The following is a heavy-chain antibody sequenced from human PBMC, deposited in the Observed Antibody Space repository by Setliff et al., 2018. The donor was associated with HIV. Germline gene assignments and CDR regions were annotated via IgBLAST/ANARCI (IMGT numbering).Heavy chain of an antibody. Sequence: GASVKVSCKASGYNLVSYDISWVRQAPGQGLEWMGWISGYNGNTNYAEEFRGRVTMTTDTSTSTVYMELRSLRSDDTAVYYCARVPNRGEFYYYYYYMDVWGKGTTVTVSS. D-gene: IGHD3-16*01. J-gene: IGHJ6*03. CDR1: GYNLVSYD. CDR2: ISGYNGNT. V-gene: IGHV1-18*01. CDR3: ARVPNRGEFYYYYYYMDV.